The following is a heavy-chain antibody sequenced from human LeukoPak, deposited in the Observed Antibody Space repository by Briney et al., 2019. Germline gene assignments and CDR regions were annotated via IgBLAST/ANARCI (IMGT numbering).Heavy chain of an antibody. D-gene: IGHD4-17*01. Sequence: GGSLRLSCAASGFTVSSKYMSWVRQAPGKGLEWVSVIYSGDTTYYADSVKGRFTISRDSSKNTLYLQMNSLRVEDTAVYYCASGNDYGEYYFDYWGQGTLVTVSS. CDR3: ASGNDYGEYYFDY. CDR2: IYSGDTT. V-gene: IGHV3-53*01. CDR1: GFTVSSKY. J-gene: IGHJ4*02.